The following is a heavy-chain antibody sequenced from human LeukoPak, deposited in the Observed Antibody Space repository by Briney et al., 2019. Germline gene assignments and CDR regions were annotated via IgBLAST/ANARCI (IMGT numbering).Heavy chain of an antibody. CDR2: ISYDGSNK. V-gene: IGHV3-30*03. Sequence: GGSLRLSCAASGFTFSSYGMHWVRQAPGKGLEWVAVISYDGSNKYYADSVKGRFTLSRDNSKNTLYLQMNSLRAEDTAVYYCATDAFDIWGQGTMVTVSS. CDR1: GFTFSSYG. J-gene: IGHJ3*02. CDR3: ATDAFDI.